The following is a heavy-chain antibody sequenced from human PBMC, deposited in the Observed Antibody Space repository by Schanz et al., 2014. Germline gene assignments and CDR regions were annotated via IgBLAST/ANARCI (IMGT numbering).Heavy chain of an antibody. Sequence: QVQLVESGGGLVKPGGSLRLSCAASGFTFSDYYMSWIRQAPGKGLEWVSYISHNSHYTNYADSVKGRFTISRDNSKNTLYLQMNSLRAEDTAVYYCVKDLQRELLRDDHYYGMDVWGQGTTVTVSS. CDR2: ISHNSHYT. J-gene: IGHJ6*02. D-gene: IGHD1-26*01. CDR1: GFTFSDYY. V-gene: IGHV3-11*06. CDR3: VKDLQRELLRDDHYYGMDV.